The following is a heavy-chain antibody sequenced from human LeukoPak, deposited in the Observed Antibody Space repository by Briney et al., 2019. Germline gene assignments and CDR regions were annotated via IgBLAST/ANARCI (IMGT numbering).Heavy chain of an antibody. V-gene: IGHV1-58*01. CDR2: IVVGSGNT. J-gene: IGHJ4*02. CDR3: AADYAYSTMIGGY. D-gene: IGHD3-22*01. CDR1: GFTFTSSA. Sequence: SVKVSCKASGFTFTSSAVRWVRQARGQRLEWIGWIVVGSGNTNYAQKFQERVTITRDMSTSTAYMELSSLRSEDTAVYYCAADYAYSTMIGGYWGQGTLVTVSS.